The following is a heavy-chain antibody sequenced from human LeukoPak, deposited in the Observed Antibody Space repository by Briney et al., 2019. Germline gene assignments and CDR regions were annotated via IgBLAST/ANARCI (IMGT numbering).Heavy chain of an antibody. CDR1: GASISSSCYY. CDR3: ARELGSGVFDAFNI. Sequence: SQTQSPMCTVSGASISSSCYYWGWIRQPPGRGLQWFGSIYYSGSTYYNPSLKSRVPISVDTSKNQFSLKLSSVTAADTAVYYCARELGSGVFDAFNIWGQGRMVTVSA. V-gene: IGHV4-39*02. D-gene: IGHD3-3*01. CDR2: IYYSGST. J-gene: IGHJ3*02.